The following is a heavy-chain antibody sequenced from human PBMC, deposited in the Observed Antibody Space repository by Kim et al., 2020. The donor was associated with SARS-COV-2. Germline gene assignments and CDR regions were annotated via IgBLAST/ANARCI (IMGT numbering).Heavy chain of an antibody. D-gene: IGHD3-9*01. CDR1: GFTFGDYA. CDR3: TGRYDILTGYYHAIFDY. V-gene: IGHV3-49*03. J-gene: IGHJ4*02. Sequence: GGSLRLSCTASGFTFGDYAMSWFRQAPGKGLEWVGFIRSKAYGGTTEYAASVKGRFTISRDDSKSIAYLQMNSLKTEDTAVYYCTGRYDILTGYYHAIFDYWGQGTLVTVSS. CDR2: IRSKAYGGTT.